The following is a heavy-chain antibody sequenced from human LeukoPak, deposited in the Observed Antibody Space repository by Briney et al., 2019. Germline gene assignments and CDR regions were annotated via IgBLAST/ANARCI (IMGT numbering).Heavy chain of an antibody. CDR1: GFTFSSYA. CDR3: ARDWRFGELLDGFDY. J-gene: IGHJ4*02. Sequence: PGRSLTLSCAASGFTFSSYAMHWVRQAAGKGLEWVAVISYDGSNKYYADSVKGRFTISRDNSKNTLYLQMNSLRAEDTAVYYCARDWRFGELLDGFDYWGQGTLVTVSS. V-gene: IGHV3-30-3*01. D-gene: IGHD3-10*01. CDR2: ISYDGSNK.